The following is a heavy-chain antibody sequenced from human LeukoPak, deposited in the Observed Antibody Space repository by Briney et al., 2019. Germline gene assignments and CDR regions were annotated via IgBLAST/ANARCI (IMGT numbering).Heavy chain of an antibody. V-gene: IGHV3-48*03. Sequence: PGGSLRLSCAASGFTFSSYEMNWVRQAPGKGLEWVSYISSSGSTIYYADSVKGRFTISRDNAKNSLYLQMNSLRAEDTAVYYCARDYSLVVRGINYYYHMDVWGKGTTVTISS. D-gene: IGHD3-10*01. CDR1: GFTFSSYE. CDR2: ISSSGSTI. J-gene: IGHJ6*03. CDR3: ARDYSLVVRGINYYYHMDV.